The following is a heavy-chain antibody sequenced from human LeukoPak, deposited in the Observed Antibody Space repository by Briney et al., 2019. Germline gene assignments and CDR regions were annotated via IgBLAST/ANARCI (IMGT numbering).Heavy chain of an antibody. Sequence: GGSLRLSCAASGFTFNNHAMGWVRQAPGKGLEWVSSISSSSSYIYYADSVKGRFTISRDNAKNSLYLQMNSLRAEDTAVYYCARYYDFWSGYFYGAEDGINGMDVWGQGTTVTVSS. CDR3: ARYYDFWSGYFYGAEDGINGMDV. V-gene: IGHV3-21*01. D-gene: IGHD3-3*01. CDR1: GFTFNNHA. CDR2: ISSSSSYI. J-gene: IGHJ6*02.